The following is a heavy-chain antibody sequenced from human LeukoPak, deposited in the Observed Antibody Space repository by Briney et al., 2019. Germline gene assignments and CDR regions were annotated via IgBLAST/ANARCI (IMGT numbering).Heavy chain of an antibody. J-gene: IGHJ6*03. CDR3: ARSSEGRYYYDSSGFSYYYYYMDV. CDR1: GGSISSYY. Sequence: SSETLSLTCTVSGGSISSYYWSWIRQPPGKGLEWIGYIYCSGSTYYNPSLRSRVTISVDTSKNQFSLKLSSVTAADTAVYYCARSSEGRYYYDSSGFSYYYYYMDVWGKGTTVTISS. V-gene: IGHV4-59*01. CDR2: IYCSGST. D-gene: IGHD3-22*01.